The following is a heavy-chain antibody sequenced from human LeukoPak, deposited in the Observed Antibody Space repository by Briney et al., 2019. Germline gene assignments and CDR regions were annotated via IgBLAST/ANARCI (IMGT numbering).Heavy chain of an antibody. CDR3: ATCFYCDYDY. CDR1: GYTFTIYY. CDR2: INPSGGST. Sequence: ASVKVSFKASGYTFTIYYMHWVRQAPGQGVEGMGVINPSGGSTSYTQKFQGRVTITREIARSTAYMELRSLRSEDTAVYYCATCFYCDYDYWGQGTLVTVSS. D-gene: IGHD2/OR15-2a*01. J-gene: IGHJ4*02. V-gene: IGHV1-46*01.